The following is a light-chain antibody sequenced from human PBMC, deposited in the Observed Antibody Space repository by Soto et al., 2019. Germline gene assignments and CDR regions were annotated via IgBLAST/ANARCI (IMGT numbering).Light chain of an antibody. Sequence: DIQMTQSPSSLSASVGDRVTITCQASQDISNYLNWYQQKPGKAPKLLIYDASNLETGVPSRFGGSGSGTEFTLTISSLQPEDFATYYCQQFNNYPRTFGQGTKVDIK. V-gene: IGKV1-33*01. CDR3: QQFNNYPRT. CDR2: DAS. J-gene: IGKJ2*01. CDR1: QDISNY.